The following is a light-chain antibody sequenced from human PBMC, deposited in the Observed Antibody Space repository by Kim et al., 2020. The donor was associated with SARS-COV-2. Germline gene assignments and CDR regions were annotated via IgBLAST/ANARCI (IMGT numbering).Light chain of an antibody. V-gene: IGLV4-69*01. CDR3: QTWGTGTWV. CDR2: LNSDGSH. Sequence: SVKLTCTLSSGHSSYAIAWHQQQPEKGPRYLMKLNSDGSHSKGDGIPDRFSGSSSGAERYLTISSLQSEDEADYYCQTWGTGTWVFGGGTKLTVL. CDR1: SGHSSYA. J-gene: IGLJ3*02.